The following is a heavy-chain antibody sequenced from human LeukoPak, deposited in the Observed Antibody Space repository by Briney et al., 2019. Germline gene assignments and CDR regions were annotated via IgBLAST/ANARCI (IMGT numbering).Heavy chain of an antibody. V-gene: IGHV1-69*04. Sequence: GASVKVSCKASGGTFSSYAISWVRQAPGQGLEWMGRILPILGIANYAQKFQGRVTITADKSTSTAYMELSSLRSEDTAVYYCARSLGATVTTNWFDPWGQGTLVTVSS. D-gene: IGHD4-17*01. J-gene: IGHJ5*02. CDR2: ILPILGIA. CDR1: GGTFSSYA. CDR3: ARSLGATVTTNWFDP.